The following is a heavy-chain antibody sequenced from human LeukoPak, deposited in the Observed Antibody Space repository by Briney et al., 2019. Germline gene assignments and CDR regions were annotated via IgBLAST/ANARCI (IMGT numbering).Heavy chain of an antibody. CDR3: VKGRGVQTTVTAHYFDY. CDR1: GFTFSSYA. Sequence: GGSLRLSCSASGFTFSSYAMHWVRQPPGKGLEYVSAISSNGGSTYYADSVKGRFTISRDNSQNTLYLQLSSLRPEDTAVYYCVKGRGVQTTVTAHYFDYWGQGTLVTVSS. CDR2: ISSNGGST. J-gene: IGHJ4*02. D-gene: IGHD4-17*01. V-gene: IGHV3-64D*09.